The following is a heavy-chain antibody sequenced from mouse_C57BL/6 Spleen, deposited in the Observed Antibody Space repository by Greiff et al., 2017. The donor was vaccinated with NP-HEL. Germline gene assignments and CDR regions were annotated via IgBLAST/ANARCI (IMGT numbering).Heavy chain of an antibody. CDR3: TKETAQALFDY. J-gene: IGHJ2*01. CDR1: GYTFTDYE. D-gene: IGHD3-2*02. V-gene: IGHV1-15*01. Sequence: QVQLQQSGAELVRPGASVTLSCKASGYTFTDYEMHWVKQTPVHGLEWIGAIDPDTGGTAYNQKFKGKAILTVDKYSSTAYMELLSLTSDDSSVYYCTKETAQALFDYWGQCATLSVSS. CDR2: IDPDTGGT.